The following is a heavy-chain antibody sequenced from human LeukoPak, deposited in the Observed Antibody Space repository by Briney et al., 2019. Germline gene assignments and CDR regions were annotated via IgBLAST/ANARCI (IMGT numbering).Heavy chain of an antibody. J-gene: IGHJ3*02. D-gene: IGHD3-10*01. V-gene: IGHV1-2*02. CDR3: ARNLWFGESTDAFNI. Sequence: ASVKVSCKASGYTFTSYGISWVRQAPGQGLEWMGWINPNSGGTNYAQKFQGRVTMTRDTSISTAYMELSRLRSDDTAMYYCARNLWFGESTDAFNIWGQGTMVTVSS. CDR2: INPNSGGT. CDR1: GYTFTSYG.